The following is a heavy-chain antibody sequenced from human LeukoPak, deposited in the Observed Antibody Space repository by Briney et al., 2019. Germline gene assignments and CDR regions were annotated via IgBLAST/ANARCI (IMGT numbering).Heavy chain of an antibody. Sequence: GGSLRLSCSASGFTFSSYAMHWVRQAPGKGLEYVSAISSNGGSTYYADSEKGRFTISRDNSKNTLYLQMSSLRAEDTAVYYCVVGGGYCSSTSCYLGYWGQGTLVTVSS. V-gene: IGHV3-64D*06. CDR1: GFTFSSYA. CDR3: VVGGGYCSSTSCYLGY. CDR2: ISSNGGST. J-gene: IGHJ4*02. D-gene: IGHD2-2*01.